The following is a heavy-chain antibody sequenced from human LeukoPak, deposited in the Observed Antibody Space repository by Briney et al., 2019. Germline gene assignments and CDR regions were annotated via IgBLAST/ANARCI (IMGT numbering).Heavy chain of an antibody. CDR1: GYTFTDYY. CDR2: INPNSGGT. Sequence: GASVKVSCKASGYTFTDYYIHWVRKAPGQGLEWMGWINPNSGGTNSAQKFQGRVTMTRDTSVSTAYMELSSLRSDDTAVYYCARDHCTSSGCYEYYYYGMDVWGQGTTVSVSS. J-gene: IGHJ6*02. V-gene: IGHV1-2*02. D-gene: IGHD2-2*01. CDR3: ARDHCTSSGCYEYYYYGMDV.